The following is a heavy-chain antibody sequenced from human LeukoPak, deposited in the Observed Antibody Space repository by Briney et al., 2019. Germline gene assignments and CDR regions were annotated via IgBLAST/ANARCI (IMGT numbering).Heavy chain of an antibody. CDR2: INWNGGST. Sequence: GGSLRLSCAASGFTFDDYGMSWVRQAPGKGLEWVSGINWNGGSTGYADSVKGRFTISRDNAKNSLYLQMNSLRAEDTALYYCARAEQDYYGSGKDIYYFDYWGQGTLSPSP. D-gene: IGHD3-10*01. CDR3: ARAEQDYYGSGKDIYYFDY. J-gene: IGHJ4*02. V-gene: IGHV3-20*04. CDR1: GFTFDDYG.